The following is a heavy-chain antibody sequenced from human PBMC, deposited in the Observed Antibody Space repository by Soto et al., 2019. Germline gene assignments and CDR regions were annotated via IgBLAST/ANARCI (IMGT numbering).Heavy chain of an antibody. CDR2: ISSSSSYI. J-gene: IGHJ5*02. V-gene: IGHV3-21*01. Sequence: GGSLRLSCAASGFTFSSYSMNWVRQAPGKGLEWVSSISSSSSYIYYADSVKGRFTISRDNAKNSLYLQMNSLRAEDTAVYYCARLHDYGDYVRLFDPWGQGTLVTVSS. CDR3: ARLHDYGDYVRLFDP. D-gene: IGHD4-17*01. CDR1: GFTFSSYS.